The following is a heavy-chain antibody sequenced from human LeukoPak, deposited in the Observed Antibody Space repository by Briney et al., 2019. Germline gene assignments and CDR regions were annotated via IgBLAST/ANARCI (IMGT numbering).Heavy chain of an antibody. D-gene: IGHD1-26*01. Sequence: ASVKVSCKASGYTFTGYYMHWVRQAPGEGLEWMVWINPNSGGTNYAQKFQGRVTMTRDTSISTAYMELSRLRPDDTAVYYCARESRSGSYNDAFDIWGQGTMVTVSS. J-gene: IGHJ3*02. CDR2: INPNSGGT. V-gene: IGHV1-2*02. CDR1: GYTFTGYY. CDR3: ARESRSGSYNDAFDI.